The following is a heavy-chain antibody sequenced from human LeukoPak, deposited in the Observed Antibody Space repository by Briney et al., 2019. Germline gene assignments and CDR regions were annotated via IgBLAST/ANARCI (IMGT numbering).Heavy chain of an antibody. Sequence: ASVKVSCKASGYTFTSYTMNWVRQAPGQGLEWMGWINTNTGNPTYAQGFTGRFVFSLDTSVSTAYLQITSLKAEDTAVYYCARDEGYSYGQIGTTGAYWGQGTLVTVSS. D-gene: IGHD5-18*01. V-gene: IGHV7-4-1*02. CDR2: INTNTGNP. CDR1: GYTFTSYT. J-gene: IGHJ4*02. CDR3: ARDEGYSYGQIGTTGAY.